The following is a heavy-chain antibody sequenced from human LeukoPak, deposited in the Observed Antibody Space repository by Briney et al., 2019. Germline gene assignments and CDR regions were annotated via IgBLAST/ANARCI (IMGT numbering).Heavy chain of an antibody. J-gene: IGHJ4*02. D-gene: IGHD3-10*01. CDR1: GGTFSSYA. CDR3: ARDNPMARGYYFDY. V-gene: IGHV1-69*05. CDR2: IIPIFGTA. Sequence: ASVKVSCKASGGTFSSYAISWVRQAPGQGLEWMGRIIPIFGTANYAQKFQGRVTITTDESTSTAYMELSSLRSEDTAVYYCARDNPMARGYYFDYWGQGTLVTVSS.